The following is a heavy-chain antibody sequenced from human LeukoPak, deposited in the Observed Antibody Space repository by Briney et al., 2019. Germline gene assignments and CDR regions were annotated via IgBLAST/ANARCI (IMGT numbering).Heavy chain of an antibody. D-gene: IGHD3-10*01. Sequence: PSETLSLTCAVSGYSISSGYYWGWIRQPPGKGLEWIRSIYHSGSTYYDPSLKSQVSVSVDTSKNEFSLKLSSVTAADTAVYYCARDTYGSGSYPRFDPWGQGTLVTVSS. CDR2: IYHSGST. CDR3: ARDTYGSGSYPRFDP. CDR1: GYSISSGYY. J-gene: IGHJ5*02. V-gene: IGHV4-38-2*02.